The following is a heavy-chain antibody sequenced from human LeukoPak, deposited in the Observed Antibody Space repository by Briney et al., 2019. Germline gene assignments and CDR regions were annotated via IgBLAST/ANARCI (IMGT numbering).Heavy chain of an antibody. V-gene: IGHV3-9*03. Sequence: PGGSLRLSCAASGFTFDDYAMHWVRQAPGKGLEWVSGISWNSGSIGYADSVKGRFTISRDNAKNSLYLQMNSLRAEDMALYYCAKDEFVASDFTGAFDIWGQGTMVTVSP. J-gene: IGHJ3*02. CDR3: AKDEFVASDFTGAFDI. D-gene: IGHD2-8*02. CDR1: GFTFDDYA. CDR2: ISWNSGSI.